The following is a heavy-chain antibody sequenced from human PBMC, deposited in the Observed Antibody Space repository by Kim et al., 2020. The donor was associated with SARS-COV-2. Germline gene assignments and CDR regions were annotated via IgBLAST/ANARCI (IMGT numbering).Heavy chain of an antibody. V-gene: IGHV4-38-2*02. CDR1: GYSISSGYY. CDR2: IYHSGST. D-gene: IGHD2-15*01. J-gene: IGHJ3*02. Sequence: SETLSLTCTVSGYSISSGYYWGWIRQPPGKGLEWIGSIYHSGSTYYNPSLKSRVTISVDTSKNQFSLKLSSVTAADTAVYYCARRSDIVVVVADGAFDIWGQGTMVTVSS. CDR3: ARRSDIVVVVADGAFDI.